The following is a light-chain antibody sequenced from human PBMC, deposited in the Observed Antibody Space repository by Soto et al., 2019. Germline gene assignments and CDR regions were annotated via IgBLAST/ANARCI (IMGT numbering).Light chain of an antibody. CDR3: QQYGRSTGT. J-gene: IGKJ1*01. V-gene: IGKV3-20*01. Sequence: EIVLTQSPGTLSLSPGERATLSCRASQSVSSSYLAWYQQKPGQAPRLLIYGASSRATGIPDRFSGSGSGTDFTLTISRLEPEDFAVYYCQQYGRSTGTFDQGTKV. CDR2: GAS. CDR1: QSVSSSY.